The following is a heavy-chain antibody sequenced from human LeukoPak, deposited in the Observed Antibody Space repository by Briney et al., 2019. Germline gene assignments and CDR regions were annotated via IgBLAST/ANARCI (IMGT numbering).Heavy chain of an antibody. D-gene: IGHD3-22*01. CDR2: INHSGST. V-gene: IGHV4-34*01. J-gene: IGHJ4*02. CDR1: GGSSSGYY. CDR3: ARGTTYYYDTPFDY. Sequence: SETLSLTCAVYGGSSSGYYWSWIRQPPGKGLEWIGEINHSGSTNYNPSLKSRVTISVDTSKNQFSLKLSSVTAADTAVYYCARGTTYYYDTPFDYWGQGTLVTVSS.